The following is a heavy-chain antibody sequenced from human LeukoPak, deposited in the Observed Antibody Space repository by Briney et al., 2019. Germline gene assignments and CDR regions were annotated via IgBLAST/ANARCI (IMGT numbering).Heavy chain of an antibody. J-gene: IGHJ4*02. CDR1: GFTFSGFA. D-gene: IGHD3-16*01. V-gene: IGHV3-23*01. Sequence: PGGTLRPSCAASGFTFSGFAMSWIRQAPGKGLEWVSSISRSGESTFYADSVRGRFTISRDNSKNTVSLQMESLRAEDTALYYCAKDYAVGSIDYWGQGILVTVSS. CDR2: ISRSGEST. CDR3: AKDYAVGSIDY.